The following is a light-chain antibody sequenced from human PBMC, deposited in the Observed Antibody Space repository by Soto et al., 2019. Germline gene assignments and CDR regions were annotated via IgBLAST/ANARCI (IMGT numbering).Light chain of an antibody. CDR2: DAS. CDR3: QQRSNWPPTWT. CDR1: QSVSSY. V-gene: IGKV3-11*01. J-gene: IGKJ1*01. Sequence: SVLTQSPATLSLSPGERATLSCRARQSVSSYLAWYQQKPGQAPRLLIYDASNRATGIPARFSGSGSGTDFTLTISSLEPEDFAVYYCQQRSNWPPTWTFGQGTKVDIK.